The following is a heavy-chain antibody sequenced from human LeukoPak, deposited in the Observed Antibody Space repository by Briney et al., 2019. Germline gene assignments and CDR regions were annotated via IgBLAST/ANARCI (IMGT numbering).Heavy chain of an antibody. Sequence: SQTLSLTCAISGDSFCSNSAAWNWIRQSPSRGLEWLGWTYYRSRWYTDYAESVKGRIIIDRDTSKNQFSLQLNSVTPEDTAVYYCARDYEYYSESSGYYDWLDPWGQGTLVIVSS. D-gene: IGHD3-22*01. V-gene: IGHV6-1*01. CDR3: ARDYEYYSESSGYYDWLDP. CDR1: GDSFCSNSAA. CDR2: TYYRSRWYT. J-gene: IGHJ5*02.